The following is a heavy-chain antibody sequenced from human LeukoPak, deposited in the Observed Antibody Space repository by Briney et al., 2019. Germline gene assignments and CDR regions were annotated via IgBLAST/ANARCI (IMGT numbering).Heavy chain of an antibody. CDR1: GGSFSGYY. CDR3: ARGWSIAARPSYYYGMDV. D-gene: IGHD6-6*01. V-gene: IGHV4-34*01. CDR2: INHSGST. Sequence: PSETLSLTCAVYGGSFSGYYWSWIRQPPGKGLEWIGEINHSGSTNYNPSLKSRVTISVDTSKNQFSLKLSSVTAADTAVYYCARGWSIAARPSYYYGMDVWGQGTTVTVSS. J-gene: IGHJ6*02.